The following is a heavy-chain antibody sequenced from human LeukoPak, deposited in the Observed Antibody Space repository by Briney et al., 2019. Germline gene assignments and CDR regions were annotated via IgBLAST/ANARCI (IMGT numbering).Heavy chain of an antibody. D-gene: IGHD3-10*01. Sequence: PGGSLRLSCAASGFTFSSYGMHWVRQAPGKGLEWVAVISYDGSNKYYADSVKGRFTISRDNSKNTLYLQMNCLRAEDTAVYYCAKDSWGYYGSGSQVLQHWGQGTLVTVSS. J-gene: IGHJ1*01. CDR2: ISYDGSNK. CDR1: GFTFSSYG. CDR3: AKDSWGYYGSGSQVLQH. V-gene: IGHV3-30*18.